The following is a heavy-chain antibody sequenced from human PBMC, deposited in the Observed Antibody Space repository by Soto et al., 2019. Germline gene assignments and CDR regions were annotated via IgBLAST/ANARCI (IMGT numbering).Heavy chain of an antibody. CDR1: GFTFSSNG. D-gene: IGHD6-6*01. CDR3: ANNGLSSSQSAIDS. Sequence: GGSLRLSCATAGFTFSSNGISWVRQAPGKGLDWVSGISGSGRNTYYADSVKGRFTISRDNSKNTLFLQMNSLRDEATAVYYCANNGLSSSQSAIDSWGQGTMVTVSS. V-gene: IGHV3-23*01. J-gene: IGHJ4*02. CDR2: ISGSGRNT.